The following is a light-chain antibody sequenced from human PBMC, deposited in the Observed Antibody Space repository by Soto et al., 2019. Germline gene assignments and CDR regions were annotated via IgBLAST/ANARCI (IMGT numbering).Light chain of an antibody. CDR2: GNS. J-gene: IGLJ1*01. CDR3: QSYDSSLFYV. CDR1: SSNIGAGYD. Sequence: QAVVTQPPSVSGAPGQRVTISCTGSSSNIGAGYDVHWYQQLPGTAPKLLIYGNSNRPSGVPDRFSGSKSGTSASLAITGLQAEDEADYYCQSYDSSLFYVFGTGTKLTGL. V-gene: IGLV1-40*01.